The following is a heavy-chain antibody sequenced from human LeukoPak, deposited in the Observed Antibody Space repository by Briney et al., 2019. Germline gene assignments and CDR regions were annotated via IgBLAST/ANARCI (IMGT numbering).Heavy chain of an antibody. Sequence: PSETLSLTCTGSGVSISSGGYYWSWIRQPPGKGLEWIGYIYHSGSTYYNPSLKSRVTISVDRSKNQFSLKLSSVTAADTAVYYCARDSGTPGLDYWGQGTLVTVSS. CDR1: GVSISSGGYY. CDR2: IYHSGST. CDR3: ARDSGTPGLDY. V-gene: IGHV4-30-2*01. D-gene: IGHD1-1*01. J-gene: IGHJ4*02.